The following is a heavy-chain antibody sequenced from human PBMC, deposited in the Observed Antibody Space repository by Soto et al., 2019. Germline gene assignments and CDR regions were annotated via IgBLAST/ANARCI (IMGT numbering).Heavy chain of an antibody. D-gene: IGHD1-26*01. CDR3: ARSGSYSNFDY. CDR2: INAGNGNT. CDR1: GYTFTSYA. V-gene: IGHV1-3*01. J-gene: IGHJ4*02. Sequence: QVQLVQSGAEVKKPGASVKVSCKASGYTFTSYAMHWVRQAPGQRLEWMGWINAGNGNTKYSQKFQGRVTITRDTAASTAYMELSSLRSEDTAVYYCARSGSYSNFDYWGQGTLVTVSS.